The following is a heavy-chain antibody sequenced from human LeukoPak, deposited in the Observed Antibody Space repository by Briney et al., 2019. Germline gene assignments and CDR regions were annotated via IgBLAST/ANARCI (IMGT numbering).Heavy chain of an antibody. Sequence: PGGSLRLSCAASGFTFSNAWMSWVRQAPGKGLEWLSRIKSKTDGGTADYAAPVKGRFTLSRDDSKNTLYLEMNSLKTEDTAVYYCTTDPRNDYYFDYWGQGTLVTVSS. CDR3: TTDPRNDYYFDY. D-gene: IGHD1-1*01. V-gene: IGHV3-15*01. CDR2: IKSKTDGGTA. J-gene: IGHJ4*02. CDR1: GFTFSNAW.